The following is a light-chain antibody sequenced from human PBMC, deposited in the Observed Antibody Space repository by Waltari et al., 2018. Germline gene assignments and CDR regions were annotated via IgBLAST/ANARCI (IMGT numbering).Light chain of an antibody. CDR3: STWDYSLSAHV. CDR2: GNS. V-gene: IGLV1-44*01. CDR1: SNNVGSYA. Sequence: QSALTQEASVSGTVGQKVTLSCAGNSNNVGSYAVGWYQQLSHGAPKIVILGNSLPSGIPDRCSGSKSGTTASLTISGLQPEDEADYYCSTWDYSLSAHVFGGGTKLTVL. J-gene: IGLJ3*02.